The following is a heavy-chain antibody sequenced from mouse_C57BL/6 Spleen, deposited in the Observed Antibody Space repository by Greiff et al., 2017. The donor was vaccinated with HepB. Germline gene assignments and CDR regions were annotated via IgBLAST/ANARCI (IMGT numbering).Heavy chain of an antibody. CDR1: GYTFTDYY. V-gene: IGHV1-26*01. CDR2: INPNNGGT. D-gene: IGHD2-3*01. Sequence: EVQLQQSGPELVKPGASVKISCKASGYTFTDYYMNWVKQSHGKSLEWIGDINPNNGGTSYNQKFKGKATLTVDKSSSTAYMELRSLTSEDSAVYYCARSFDGYRFDYWGQGTTLTVSS. J-gene: IGHJ2*01. CDR3: ARSFDGYRFDY.